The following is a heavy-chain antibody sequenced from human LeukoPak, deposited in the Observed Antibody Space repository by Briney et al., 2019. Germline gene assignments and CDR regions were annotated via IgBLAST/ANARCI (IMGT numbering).Heavy chain of an antibody. V-gene: IGHV3-21*01. Sequence: GGSLRLSCAASGFTFSSYSMNWVRQAPGKGLEWVSSISSSSRYIYHADSMKGRVTISRNNAKNSLYLQMNSLRAEDTAVYYCARGNDFWSGYYFDYWGQGTLVTVSS. J-gene: IGHJ4*02. CDR1: GFTFSSYS. CDR2: ISSSSRYI. CDR3: ARGNDFWSGYYFDY. D-gene: IGHD3-3*01.